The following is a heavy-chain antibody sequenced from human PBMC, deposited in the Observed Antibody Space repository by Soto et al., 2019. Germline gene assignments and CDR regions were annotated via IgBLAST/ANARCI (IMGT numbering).Heavy chain of an antibody. CDR1: GFTFSYYW. J-gene: IGHJ3*01. V-gene: IGHV3-74*01. CDR2: IHSDGSST. Sequence: EVQLVESGGGLVRPGGSLRLSCAASGFTFSYYWMHWVRQAPGKGLVWVSRIHSDGSSTTYADFVKGRFIISRDNARNKVDLQMNIVRVEDTAGYYCARGDRGAFDLWGQGTVVTVSS. CDR3: ARGDRGAFDL.